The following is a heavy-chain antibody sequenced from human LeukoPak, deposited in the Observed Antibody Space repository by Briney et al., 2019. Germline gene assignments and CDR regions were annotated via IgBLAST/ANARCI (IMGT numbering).Heavy chain of an antibody. CDR3: ARHLVRGGSPLDY. D-gene: IGHD3-10*01. Sequence: GGSLRLSCAASGFTFSSYAMHWFRQAPGKGLEWVAVISYDGSNKYYADSVKGRFTISRDNSKNTLYLQMNSLRAEDTAVYYCARHLVRGGSPLDYWGQGTLVTVSS. V-gene: IGHV3-30*04. CDR1: GFTFSSYA. CDR2: ISYDGSNK. J-gene: IGHJ4*02.